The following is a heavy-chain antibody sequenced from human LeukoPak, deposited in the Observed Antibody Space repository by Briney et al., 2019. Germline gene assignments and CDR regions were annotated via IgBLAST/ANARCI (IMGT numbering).Heavy chain of an antibody. CDR3: AKGTGRMIVVD. J-gene: IGHJ4*02. D-gene: IGHD3-22*01. CDR2: ISGSGGST. Sequence: GESLKISCAASGFTFSSYAMSWVRQAPGKGLEWVSAISGSGGSTYYADSVKGRFTISRDNSKNTLYLQMNSLRAEDTAVYYCAKGTGRMIVVDWGQGTLVTVSS. V-gene: IGHV3-23*01. CDR1: GFTFSSYA.